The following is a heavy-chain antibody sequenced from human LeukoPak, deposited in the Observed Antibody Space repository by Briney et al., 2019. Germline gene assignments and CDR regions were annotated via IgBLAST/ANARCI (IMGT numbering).Heavy chain of an antibody. Sequence: PGGSLRLSCAASGFTFSGSAMHWVRQASGKGLEWVGQIKPNSYATAYAASVKGRFTISRDDSKNTACLQMDSLKTEDTAVYYCTRRGSDTANAFDIWGQGTMVTVSS. CDR3: TRRGSDTANAFDI. CDR2: IKPNSYAT. V-gene: IGHV3-73*01. D-gene: IGHD5-18*01. CDR1: GFTFSGSA. J-gene: IGHJ3*02.